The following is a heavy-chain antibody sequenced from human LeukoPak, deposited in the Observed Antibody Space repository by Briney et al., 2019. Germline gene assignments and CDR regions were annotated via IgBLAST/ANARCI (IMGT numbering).Heavy chain of an antibody. V-gene: IGHV4-31*03. CDR3: ARDVLRYYFDS. CDR2: IYHSGNT. J-gene: IGHJ4*02. Sequence: SETLSLTCTVSGDSISSGGNYWSWIRQRPGQVLEWIGCIYHSGNTYYNPSPKSRLTMSVDTSKNQFSLKLSSVTAADTAVYYCARDVLRYYFDSWGQGTLVTVSS. D-gene: IGHD2-8*02. CDR1: GDSISSGGNY.